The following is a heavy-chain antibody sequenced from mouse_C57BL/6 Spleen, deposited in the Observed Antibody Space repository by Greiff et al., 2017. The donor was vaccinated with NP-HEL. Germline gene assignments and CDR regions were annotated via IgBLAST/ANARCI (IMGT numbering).Heavy chain of an antibody. J-gene: IGHJ2*01. CDR2: ISSGGSYT. CDR3: ARPSSSSGYDY. Sequence: DVKLVESGGDLVKPGGSLKLSCAASGFTFSSYGMSWVRQTPDKRLEWVATISSGGSYTYYPDSVKGRFTISRDNAKNTLYLQMSSLKSEDTAMYYCARPSSSSGYDYWGQGTTLTVSS. CDR1: GFTFSSYG. D-gene: IGHD3-2*02. V-gene: IGHV5-6*02.